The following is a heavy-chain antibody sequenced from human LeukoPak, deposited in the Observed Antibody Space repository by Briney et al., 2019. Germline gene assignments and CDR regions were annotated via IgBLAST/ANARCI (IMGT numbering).Heavy chain of an antibody. CDR2: IHSRGNT. V-gene: IGHV4-59*08. J-gene: IGHJ4*02. CDR1: GGSISGYY. Sequence: SETLSLTCTVSGGSISGYYWSWIRQPPGKGLEWIGYIHSRGNTNSNPSLKSRVTISVDTSKNQFSLKLSSVTAADTAVYYCARHIRDGYNYLDYWGQGTLVTVSS. CDR3: ARHIRDGYNYLDY. D-gene: IGHD5-24*01.